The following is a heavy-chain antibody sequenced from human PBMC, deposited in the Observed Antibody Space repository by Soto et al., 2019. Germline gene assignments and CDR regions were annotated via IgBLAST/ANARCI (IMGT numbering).Heavy chain of an antibody. V-gene: IGHV2-5*02. J-gene: IGHJ5*01. CDR1: DFSLSTSGAA. CDR2: VYWDDDK. Sequence: QITLKESGPTLVNPTQTLTLTCTFSDFSLSTSGAAVGWIRQPPGKALEWLALVYWDDDKRYSPSIKNRVTITKDTSKNRLVLTLTSAEPVDTATYYCGRRRLVTFFGLVTQTVVWCDSWGRGTLVTVPS. D-gene: IGHD3-3*01. CDR3: GRRRLVTFFGLVTQTVVWCDS.